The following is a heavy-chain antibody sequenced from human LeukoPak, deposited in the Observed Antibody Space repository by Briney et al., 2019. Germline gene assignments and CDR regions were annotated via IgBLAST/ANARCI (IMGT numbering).Heavy chain of an antibody. CDR1: GFTFDDYA. CDR2: ISWNSGSI. Sequence: GGSLRLSCAASGFTFDDYAMHWVRQAPGKGLEWVSGISWNSGSIGYADSVKGRFTISRDNSKNTLYLQMNSLRAEDTAVYYCARDQGVLFAYWGQGTLVTVSS. V-gene: IGHV3-9*01. D-gene: IGHD1-1*01. J-gene: IGHJ4*02. CDR3: ARDQGVLFAY.